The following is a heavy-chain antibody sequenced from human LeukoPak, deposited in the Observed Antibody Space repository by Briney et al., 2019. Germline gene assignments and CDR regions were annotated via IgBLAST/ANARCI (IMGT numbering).Heavy chain of an antibody. V-gene: IGHV4-59*08. CDR1: GGSISSYY. J-gene: IGHJ4*02. Sequence: PSETLSLTCTVSGGSISSYYWSWIRQPPGKGLEWIGYIYYSGSTNYNPSLKSRVTISVDTSKNQFSLKLSSVTAADTAVYYRARVRTAGLRLGELSNWGQGTLVTVSS. CDR3: ARVRTAGLRLGELSN. CDR2: IYYSGST. D-gene: IGHD3-16*02.